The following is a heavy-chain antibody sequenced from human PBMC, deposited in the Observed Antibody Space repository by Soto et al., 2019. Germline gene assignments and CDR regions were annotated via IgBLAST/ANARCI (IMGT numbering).Heavy chain of an antibody. V-gene: IGHV4-59*01. J-gene: IGHJ3*02. CDR3: ARGYCTNGVCLEAFDI. Sequence: SETLSLTCTVSGGSISSYYWSWIRQPPGKGLEWIGYIYYSGSTNYNPSLKSRVTISVDTSKNQFSLKLSSVTAADTAVYYCARGYCTNGVCLEAFDIWGQGTMVTVSS. D-gene: IGHD2-8*01. CDR2: IYYSGST. CDR1: GGSISSYY.